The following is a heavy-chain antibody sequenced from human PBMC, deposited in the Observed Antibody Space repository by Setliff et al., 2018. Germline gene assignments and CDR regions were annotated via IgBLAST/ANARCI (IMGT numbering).Heavy chain of an antibody. CDR2: IGASGHNT. Sequence: PGGSLRLSCAASGFTFSKYAVTWVRQAPGKGLQWVASIGASGHNTYYKDSVRGRFTISRGNSKNTVYLQMNSLRPEDTAVYFCANELIEVLMTGLEFWGQGTMVTVSS. D-gene: IGHD3-22*01. V-gene: IGHV3-23*01. CDR3: ANELIEVLMTGLEF. J-gene: IGHJ4*02. CDR1: GFTFSKYA.